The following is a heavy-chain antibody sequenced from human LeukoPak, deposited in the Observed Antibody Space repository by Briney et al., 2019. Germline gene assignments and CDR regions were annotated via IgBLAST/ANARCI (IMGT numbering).Heavy chain of an antibody. CDR2: IYYSGST. J-gene: IGHJ4*02. V-gene: IGHV4-59*01. CDR3: ARDRGDYAIDY. Sequence: SETLSLTCTVSGGSISSYYRSWIRQPPGKGLEWIGYIYYSGSTNYNPSLKSRVTISVDTSKNQFSLKLSSVTAADTAVYYCARDRGDYAIDYWGQGTLVTVSS. D-gene: IGHD4-17*01. CDR1: GGSISSYY.